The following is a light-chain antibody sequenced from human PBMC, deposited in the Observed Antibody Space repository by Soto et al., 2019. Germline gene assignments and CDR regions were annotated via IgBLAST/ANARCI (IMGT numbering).Light chain of an antibody. Sequence: AIQMTQSPSSLSASVGDRVTITCRASQGITNELGWYQQRPGKAPKLLIFATSSLQSGAPSRFSGSGSGTDFTLTISSLQPEDFATYYCFQDYNYPRTFGQGTKVEV. V-gene: IGKV1-6*01. J-gene: IGKJ1*01. CDR2: ATS. CDR1: QGITNE. CDR3: FQDYNYPRT.